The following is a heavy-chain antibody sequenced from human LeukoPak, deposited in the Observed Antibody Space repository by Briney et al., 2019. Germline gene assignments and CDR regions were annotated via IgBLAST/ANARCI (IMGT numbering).Heavy chain of an antibody. CDR1: GGSFSDYF. V-gene: IGHV4-34*01. Sequence: RLSETLSLTCSVYGGSFSDYFWSWIRQSPGKGLEWIGEIDDGGNTNYNPSLISRVTVSMEKSKKQFSLVMRSVTAADTAVYYCARFSRITWGDWGDAFDIWGQGTTVIVSS. CDR2: IDDGGNT. D-gene: IGHD2-21*02. J-gene: IGHJ3*02. CDR3: ARFSRITWGDWGDAFDI.